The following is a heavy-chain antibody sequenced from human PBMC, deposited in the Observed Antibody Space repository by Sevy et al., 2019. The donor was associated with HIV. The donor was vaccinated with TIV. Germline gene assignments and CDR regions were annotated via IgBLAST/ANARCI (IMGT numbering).Heavy chain of an antibody. CDR3: ARARRPETNYFCMDV. CDR1: GFSISNNFY. CDR2: IYHSGTT. J-gene: IGHJ6*03. D-gene: IGHD3-3*01. Sequence: SETLSLTCDVSGFSISNNFYWGWIRQPPGKGLEWIGSIYHSGTTYYSPSLNRRVTISIDMSNNQFALRLTSVTAADTSVYYCARARRPETNYFCMDVWGKGTTVTVSS. V-gene: IGHV4-38-2*01.